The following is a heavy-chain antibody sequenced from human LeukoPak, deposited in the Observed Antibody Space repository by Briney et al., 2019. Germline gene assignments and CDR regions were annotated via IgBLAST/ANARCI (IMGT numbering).Heavy chain of an antibody. V-gene: IGHV1-69*05. Sequence: GASVKVSCKASGGTFSSYAISWVRQAPGQGLEWMGGIITIFGTANYAQKFQGRVTITTDESTSTAYMELSSLRSEDTAVYYCARDVDTAIGMWGQGTLVTVYS. J-gene: IGHJ4*02. CDR2: IITIFGTA. D-gene: IGHD5-18*01. CDR3: ARDVDTAIGM. CDR1: GGTFSSYA.